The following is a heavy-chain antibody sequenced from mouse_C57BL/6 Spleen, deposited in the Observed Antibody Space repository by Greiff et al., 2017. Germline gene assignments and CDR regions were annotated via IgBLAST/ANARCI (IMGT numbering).Heavy chain of an antibody. D-gene: IGHD1-1*01. Sequence: VKLMESGAELARPGASVKLSCKASGYTFTSYGISWVKQRTGQGLEWIGEIYPRSGNTYYNEKFKGKATLTADKSSSTAYMELRSLTSEDSAVYFCARYGTTVVEDYWGQGTTLTVSS. J-gene: IGHJ2*01. CDR3: ARYGTTVVEDY. CDR2: IYPRSGNT. V-gene: IGHV1-81*01. CDR1: GYTFTSYG.